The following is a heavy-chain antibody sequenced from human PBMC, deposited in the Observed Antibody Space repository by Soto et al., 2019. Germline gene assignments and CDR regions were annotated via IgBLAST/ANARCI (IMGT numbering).Heavy chain of an antibody. V-gene: IGHV4-39*01. Sequence: QLQLQESGPGLVKPSETLSLTCRVSDGSMHSDSSYLGWIRQPPGKGLEWIGVINHSGSTYHNLSLKARVTMSVDASRTQFSLKLSSMTAADTAVYYCARLGGYVSVGYYYLWDSWGQGTLVTVSS. J-gene: IGHJ4*02. CDR3: ARLGGYVSVGYYYLWDS. D-gene: IGHD3-22*01. CDR1: DGSMHSDSSY. CDR2: INHSGST.